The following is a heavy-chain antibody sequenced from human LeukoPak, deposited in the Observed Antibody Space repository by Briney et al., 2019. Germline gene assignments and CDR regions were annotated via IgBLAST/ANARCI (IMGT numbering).Heavy chain of an antibody. Sequence: GGSLRLSCAASGFTFSSYAMSWVRQAPGKGLEWVSAISGSGSTKYYADSVKGRFTISRDNAKNSLFLQMNSLRAEDTAVYYCARVLRYCSGGNCYSGGLGYMDVWGKGTTVTISS. CDR2: ISGSGSTK. V-gene: IGHV3-23*01. D-gene: IGHD2-15*01. J-gene: IGHJ6*03. CDR3: ARVLRYCSGGNCYSGGLGYMDV. CDR1: GFTFSSYA.